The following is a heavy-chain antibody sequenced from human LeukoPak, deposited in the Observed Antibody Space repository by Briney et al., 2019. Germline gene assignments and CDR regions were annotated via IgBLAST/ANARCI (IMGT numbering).Heavy chain of an antibody. Sequence: SVKVSCKASGGTFSSYAISWVRQAPGQGLEWMGGIIPIFGTANYAQKFQGRVTTTTDESTSTAYMELSSLRSEDTAVYYCASWLLDIVVVPAAITGDAFDIWGQGTMVTVSS. CDR3: ASWLLDIVVVPAAITGDAFDI. V-gene: IGHV1-69*05. CDR1: GGTFSSYA. D-gene: IGHD2-2*03. J-gene: IGHJ3*02. CDR2: IIPIFGTA.